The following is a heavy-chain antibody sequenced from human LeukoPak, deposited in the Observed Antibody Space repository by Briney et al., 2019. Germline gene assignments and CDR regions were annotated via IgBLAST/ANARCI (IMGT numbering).Heavy chain of an antibody. J-gene: IGHJ4*02. CDR3: ARVGYDSSGYYSPIDY. V-gene: IGHV4-34*01. CDR1: GGSFSGYY. CDR2: INHSGST. Sequence: SETLSLTCAVYGGSFSGYYWSWIRQPPGKGLEWIGEINHSGSTNYNPSLKSRVTISVDTSKNQFSLKLSSVTAADTAVYYCARVGYDSSGYYSPIDYWGQGTLVTVSS. D-gene: IGHD3-22*01.